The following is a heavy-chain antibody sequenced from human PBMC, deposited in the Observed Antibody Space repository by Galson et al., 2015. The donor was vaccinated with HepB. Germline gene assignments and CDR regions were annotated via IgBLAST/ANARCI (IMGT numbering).Heavy chain of an antibody. V-gene: IGHV3-33*08. Sequence: SLRLSCAASGFTFSSYGMHWVRRAPGKGLEWVAVIWYDGSNKYYADSVKGRFTISRDNSKNTLYLQMNSLGAEDTAVYYCARGSRGWIWFGEFLFDYWGQGTLVTVSS. CDR1: GFTFSSYG. J-gene: IGHJ4*02. CDR2: IWYDGSNK. D-gene: IGHD3-10*01. CDR3: ARGSRGWIWFGEFLFDY.